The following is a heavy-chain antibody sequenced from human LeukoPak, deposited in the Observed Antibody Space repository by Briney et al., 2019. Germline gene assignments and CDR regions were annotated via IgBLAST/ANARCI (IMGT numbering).Heavy chain of an antibody. D-gene: IGHD6-25*01. V-gene: IGHV4-39*01. CDR3: ARQSTIAAARIDP. Sequence: SETLSLTCTVSGGSISDSNYYWGWIRQPPGRGLEWIANIYCSGSAYYSPSLKSRVTVSIDTSKNQFSLKLNSVTAADTAVYYCARQSTIAAARIDPWGQGTLVTVSS. J-gene: IGHJ5*02. CDR1: GGSISDSNYY. CDR2: IYCSGSA.